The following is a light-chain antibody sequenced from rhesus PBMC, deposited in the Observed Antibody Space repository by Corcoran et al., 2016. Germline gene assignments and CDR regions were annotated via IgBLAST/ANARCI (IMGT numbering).Light chain of an antibody. J-gene: IGKJ2*01. CDR2: AAS. CDR3: QPSYGTPFS. V-gene: IGKV1-74*01. Sequence: DIQMTQSPSSLSVSVGDRVTITCRASENGENYLHWSQQKPGKAPKLLIYAASFLQSGVPSRFSGSGSGTAYTFTISCLQPEDVASYYCQPSYGTPFSFGQGTRVEIE. CDR1: ENGENY.